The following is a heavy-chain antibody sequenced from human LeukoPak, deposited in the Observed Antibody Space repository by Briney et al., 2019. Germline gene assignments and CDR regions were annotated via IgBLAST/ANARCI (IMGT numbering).Heavy chain of an antibody. V-gene: IGHV4-59*01. CDR1: GGSISSYY. J-gene: IGHJ5*02. Sequence: PSETLSLTCTGSGGSISSYYWSWIRQPPGKGLEWIGYIYYSGSTNYNPSLKSRVTILVDTSKNQFSLKLSSVTAADTAVYYCAREEYQLLSFDPWGQGTLVTVSS. D-gene: IGHD2-2*01. CDR3: AREEYQLLSFDP. CDR2: IYYSGST.